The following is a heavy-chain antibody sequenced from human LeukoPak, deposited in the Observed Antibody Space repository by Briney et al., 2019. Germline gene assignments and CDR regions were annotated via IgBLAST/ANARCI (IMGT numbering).Heavy chain of an antibody. V-gene: IGHV4-34*01. CDR3: ARGLYYYDSSGYSADY. J-gene: IGHJ4*02. CDR2: INHSGST. CDR1: GGSFSGYY. D-gene: IGHD3-22*01. Sequence: SETLSLTCAVYGGSFSGYYWSWIRQPPGKGLEWIGEINHSGSTNYNPSLKSRVTISVDTSKNQFSLKLSSVTAADTAVCYCARGLYYYDSSGYSADYWGQGTLVTVSS.